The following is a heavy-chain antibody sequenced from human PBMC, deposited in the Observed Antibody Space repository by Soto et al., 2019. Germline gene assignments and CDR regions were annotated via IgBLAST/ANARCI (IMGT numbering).Heavy chain of an antibody. CDR1: GGSISSRSYN. J-gene: IGHJ5*02. D-gene: IGHD6-19*01. CDR2: IYYNENT. CDR3: ASLHSSGWYEVDH. Sequence: SETLSLTCTVSGGSISSRSYNWGWIRQPPGKGLEWIGSIYYNENTYYNPSLKSRVGLSVDTSKSEFSLKLSSVTAADTAVYYCASLHSSGWYEVDHWGQGHLVTASS. V-gene: IGHV4-39*01.